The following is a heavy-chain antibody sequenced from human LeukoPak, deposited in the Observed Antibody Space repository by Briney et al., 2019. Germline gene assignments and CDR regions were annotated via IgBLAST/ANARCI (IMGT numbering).Heavy chain of an antibody. CDR1: GGTFSSYA. V-gene: IGHV1-69*13. J-gene: IGHJ4*02. CDR3: ARRGYSGYDLGHYFDY. CDR2: IIPIFGTA. D-gene: IGHD5-12*01. Sequence: SVKVSCKASGGTFSSYAISWVRQAPGHGLEWMGGIIPIFGTANYAQKFQGRVTITADESTSTAYMELSSLRSEDTAVYYCARRGYSGYDLGHYFDYWGQGTLVTVSS.